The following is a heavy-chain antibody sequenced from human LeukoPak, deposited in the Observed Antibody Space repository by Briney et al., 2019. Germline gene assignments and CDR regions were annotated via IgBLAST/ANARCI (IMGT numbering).Heavy chain of an antibody. CDR1: GFTFSNYA. D-gene: IGHD6-13*01. J-gene: IGHJ4*02. CDR2: ISGSGGNT. V-gene: IGHV3-23*01. Sequence: GGSLRLSCAASGFTFSNYAMSWVRQAPGKGLEWVSAISGSGGNTYYADSVKGRFTISRDNSKNTLYLRMNSLRAEDTAVYYCAVQQLARHWGQGTLVTVSS. CDR3: AVQQLARH.